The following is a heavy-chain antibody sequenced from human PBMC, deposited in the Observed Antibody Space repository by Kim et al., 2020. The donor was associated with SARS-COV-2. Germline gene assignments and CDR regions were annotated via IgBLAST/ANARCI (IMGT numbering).Heavy chain of an antibody. CDR1: GITFSSYS. V-gene: IGHV3-21*01. Sequence: GGSLRLSCAASGITFSSYSMNWVRQAPGKGLEWVSSISSSSSYIYYADSVKGRFTISRDNAKNSLYLQMNSLRAEDTAVYYCARDRGVVAATGYYYYGMDVWGQGTTVTVSS. CDR2: ISSSSSYI. D-gene: IGHD2-15*01. J-gene: IGHJ6*02. CDR3: ARDRGVVAATGYYYYGMDV.